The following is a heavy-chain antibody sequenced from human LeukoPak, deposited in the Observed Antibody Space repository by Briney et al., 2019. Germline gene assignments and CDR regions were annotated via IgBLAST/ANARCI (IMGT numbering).Heavy chain of an antibody. Sequence: ASVKVSCKASGYTFTSYGISWVRQAPGQGLEWMGWISAYNGNTNYAQKLQGRVTMTTDTSTSTAYMELRSLRSGDTAVYYCARGIWSRTVSSYYFDYWGQGTLVTVSS. CDR2: ISAYNGNT. V-gene: IGHV1-18*01. CDR1: GYTFTSYG. D-gene: IGHD3-3*01. CDR3: ARGIWSRTVSSYYFDY. J-gene: IGHJ4*02.